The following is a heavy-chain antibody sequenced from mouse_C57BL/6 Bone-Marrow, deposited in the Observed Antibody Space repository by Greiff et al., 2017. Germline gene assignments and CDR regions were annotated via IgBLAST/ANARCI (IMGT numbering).Heavy chain of an antibody. D-gene: IGHD4-1*02. Sequence: VKLVESGAELVKPGASVKLSCKASGYTFTSYWMQWVKQRPGQGLEWIGEIDPSDSYTNYNQKFKGKATLTVDTSSSTAYMQLSSLTSEDSAVYYCARSGATGPYYFDYWGQGTTLTVSS. CDR1: GYTFTSYW. J-gene: IGHJ2*01. CDR2: IDPSDSYT. V-gene: IGHV1-50*01. CDR3: ARSGATGPYYFDY.